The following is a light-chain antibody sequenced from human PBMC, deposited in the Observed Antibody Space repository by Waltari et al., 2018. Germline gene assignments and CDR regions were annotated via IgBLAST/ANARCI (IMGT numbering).Light chain of an antibody. CDR3: SSYTGTTTPRV. CDR2: EGN. CDR1: SSGVGTYNL. V-gene: IGLV2-23*01. J-gene: IGLJ3*02. Sequence: QSALTQPASVSGSPGQSIIISCTETSSGVGTYNLVSWYQQHTGKAPKVIIYEGNKRPSEVSNRFSGSKSGNTASLTISGLQAEDEADYYCSSYTGTTTPRVFGGGTKLTV.